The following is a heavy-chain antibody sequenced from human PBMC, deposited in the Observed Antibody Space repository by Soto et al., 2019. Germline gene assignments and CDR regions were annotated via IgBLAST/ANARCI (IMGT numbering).Heavy chain of an antibody. D-gene: IGHD2-15*01. CDR3: ARGGCDGGICYTLVGLRSGMDV. J-gene: IGHJ6*04. V-gene: IGHV3-30-3*01. Sequence: QVQLVESGGGVVQPGRSLRLSCAASGFTFSNYAMYWVRQAPGKGLEWVAVISYDGNNKYYADSVKGRFTISRDNSKNTLYLQMNSLRAEDTAVYYCARGGCDGGICYTLVGLRSGMDVWGKGTTVTVS. CDR1: GFTFSNYA. CDR2: ISYDGNNK.